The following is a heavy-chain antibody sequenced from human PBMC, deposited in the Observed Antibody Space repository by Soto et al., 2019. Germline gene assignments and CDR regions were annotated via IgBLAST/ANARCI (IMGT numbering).Heavy chain of an antibody. CDR1: GVSMSSGGYY. CDR2: TYYSGST. Sequence: QVQLQESGPGLVKPSQTLSLTCTVSGVSMSSGGYYWTWIRQHPGKGLEWTGYTYYSGSTYYNPSLKSRLTISVDTSKNQFSLRLSSVTAADTAVYYCAREEAGAFDIWGQGTMVTVSS. V-gene: IGHV4-31*03. J-gene: IGHJ3*02. CDR3: AREEAGAFDI. D-gene: IGHD3-10*01.